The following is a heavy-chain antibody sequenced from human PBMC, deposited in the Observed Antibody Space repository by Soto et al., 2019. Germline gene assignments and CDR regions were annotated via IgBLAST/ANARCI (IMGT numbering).Heavy chain of an antibody. CDR2: VYTSGST. Sequence: WTWIRQTPRKELQWIGYVYTSGSTKYNSSLKSRVTISLDASNSHFSLTMSSVTAADTGVYYCAREVVGNTWPGIFDSWGRGTLVVVSS. V-gene: IGHV4-61*03. J-gene: IGHJ4*02. CDR3: AREVVGNTWPGIFDS.